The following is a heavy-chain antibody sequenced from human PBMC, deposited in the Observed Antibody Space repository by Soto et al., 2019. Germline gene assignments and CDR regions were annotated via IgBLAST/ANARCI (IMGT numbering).Heavy chain of an antibody. Sequence: ASVKVSCKASGYTFTSYDINWVRQATGQGLEWMGWMNPNSGNTGYAQKFQGRVTMTRNTSISTAYMELSSLRSEDTAVYYCARVGGNVDYYYYYMDVWGKGTTVTVSS. J-gene: IGHJ6*03. CDR3: ARVGGNVDYYYYYMDV. D-gene: IGHD3-16*01. V-gene: IGHV1-8*01. CDR2: MNPNSGNT. CDR1: GYTFTSYD.